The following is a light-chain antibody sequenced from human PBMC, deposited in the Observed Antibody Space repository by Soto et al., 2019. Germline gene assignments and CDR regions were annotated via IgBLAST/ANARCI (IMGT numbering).Light chain of an antibody. V-gene: IGKV3-20*01. J-gene: IGKJ1*01. Sequence: ETVLTQSPGTLSLSPRERATLSCRASQSVSSNSLAWFQQKSGQAPRLLIYGASSRATGIPDRFSASGSGTDFTLTISRLEPEDFAVYYCQQYGSSPRTFGQGTKVEIK. CDR1: QSVSSNS. CDR3: QQYGSSPRT. CDR2: GAS.